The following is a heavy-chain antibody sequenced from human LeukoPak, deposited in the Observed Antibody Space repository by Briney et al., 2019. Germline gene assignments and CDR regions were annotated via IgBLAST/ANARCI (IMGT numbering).Heavy chain of an antibody. D-gene: IGHD2-2*01. Sequence: ASVKVSCKASGYTFTNYYIHWVRQAPGQGLEWMGIINPSGGSTIYAQKFQGRVTMTRDTSTSTVYMELSSLRSDDTAVYYCARSVVSGVYWGQGTLVTVSS. CDR3: ARSVVSGVY. CDR1: GYTFTNYY. CDR2: INPSGGST. J-gene: IGHJ4*02. V-gene: IGHV1-46*01.